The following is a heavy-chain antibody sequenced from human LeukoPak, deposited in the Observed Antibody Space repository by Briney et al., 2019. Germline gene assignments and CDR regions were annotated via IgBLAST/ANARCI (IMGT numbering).Heavy chain of an antibody. CDR3: AREKDFPTWYFDL. CDR2: IYTSGST. V-gene: IGHV4-61*02. CDR1: GGSISSGSYY. Sequence: KASETLSLTCTVSGGSISSGSYYWSWIRQPAGKGLEWIGRIYTSGSTNYNPSLKSRVTISVDTSKNQFSLKLSSVTAADTAVYYCAREKDFPTWYFDLWGRGTLVTVSS. J-gene: IGHJ2*01. D-gene: IGHD3-3*01.